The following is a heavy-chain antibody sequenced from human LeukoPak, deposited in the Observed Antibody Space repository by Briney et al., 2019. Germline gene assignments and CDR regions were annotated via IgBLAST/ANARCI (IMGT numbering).Heavy chain of an antibody. CDR1: GGSISSGGYY. D-gene: IGHD2-8*01. CDR2: IYYSGST. Sequence: SETLSLTCTVSGGSISSGGYYWSWIRQHPGKGLEWIGYIYYSGSTYYNPSLKSRVTISVDTSKNQFSLKLSSVTAADTAVYYCARVIWEYCTNGVCYTGWFDPWGQGTLVTVSS. CDR3: ARVIWEYCTNGVCYTGWFDP. V-gene: IGHV4-31*03. J-gene: IGHJ5*02.